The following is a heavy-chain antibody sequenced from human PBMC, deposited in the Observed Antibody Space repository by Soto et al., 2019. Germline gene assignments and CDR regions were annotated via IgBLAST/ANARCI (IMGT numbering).Heavy chain of an antibody. CDR2: FSLSGTT. CDR3: ARGMTPPGAPAWYYFDS. D-gene: IGHD2-8*02. CDR1: GASITSSSY. Sequence: SETLSLTCTVSGASITSSSYWSWIRQPAGKGLEWIGRFSLSGTTNYNPSLRSRVTMSADVSKNQFSLRLTSVTAADTALYYCARGMTPPGAPAWYYFDSWGQGTLVTVSS. V-gene: IGHV4-4*07. J-gene: IGHJ4*02.